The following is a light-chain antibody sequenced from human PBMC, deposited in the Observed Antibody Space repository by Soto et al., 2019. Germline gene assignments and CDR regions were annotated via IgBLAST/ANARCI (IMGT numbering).Light chain of an antibody. CDR3: AAWDDSVRGVV. J-gene: IGLJ2*01. V-gene: IGLV1-47*02. CDR1: SSNIGRDY. Sequence: QLVLTQPPSASGTPGQRVTISCSGGSSNIGRDYVYWYQQLPGAAPKLLMYSHNIRPAGVPDRFSASTSGTSASLAISGLRPEDEGDYHCAAWDDSVRGVVFGGGTQLTVL. CDR2: SHN.